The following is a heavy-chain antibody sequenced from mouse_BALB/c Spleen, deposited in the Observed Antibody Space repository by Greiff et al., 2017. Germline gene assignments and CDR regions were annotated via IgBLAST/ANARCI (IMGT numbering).Heavy chain of an antibody. Sequence: VMLVESGGDLVKPGGSLKLSCAASGFTFSSYGMSWVRQTPDKRLEWVATISSGGSYTYYPDSVKGRFTISRDNAKNTLYLQMSSLKSEDTAMYYCARHRGGNYWYFDVWGAGTTVTVSS. J-gene: IGHJ1*01. D-gene: IGHD2-1*01. CDR1: GFTFSSYG. CDR2: ISSGGSYT. CDR3: ARHRGGNYWYFDV. V-gene: IGHV5-6*01.